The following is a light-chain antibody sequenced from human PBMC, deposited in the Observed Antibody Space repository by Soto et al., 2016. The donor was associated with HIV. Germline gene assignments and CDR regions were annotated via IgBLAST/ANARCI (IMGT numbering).Light chain of an antibody. CDR2: LGS. V-gene: IGKV2-28*01. J-gene: IGKJ1*01. Sequence: DIVMTQSPLSLPVTPGEPASISCRSSQSLLHTNGYTYFDWYLQKPGQSPQLLIYLGSNRASGVPDRFSGSGSGTEFTLKISRVEAEDVGVYYCMQGIHLPRTFGQGTKVEIK. CDR3: MQGIHLPRT. CDR1: QSLLHTNGYTY.